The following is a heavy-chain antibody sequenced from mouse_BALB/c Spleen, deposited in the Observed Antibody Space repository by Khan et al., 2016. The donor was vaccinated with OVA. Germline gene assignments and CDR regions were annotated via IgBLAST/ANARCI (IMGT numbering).Heavy chain of an antibody. CDR2: IHTYNGDT. D-gene: IGHD2-1*01. CDR1: GYSFTGYF. J-gene: IGHJ2*01. V-gene: IGHV1-37*01. Sequence: EVQLQQSGPELVKPGASVKISCKASGYSFTGYFMNWVKQSHGKSLEWIGRIHTYNGDTLYKQKFKDKATLTVDKSSGTAHMEILRPTSEDSAVYYCGRSGGNYFFDYWGQGTTLTVSS. CDR3: GRSGGNYFFDY.